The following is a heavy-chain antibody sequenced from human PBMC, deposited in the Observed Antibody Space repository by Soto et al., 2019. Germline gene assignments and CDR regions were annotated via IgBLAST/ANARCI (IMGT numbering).Heavy chain of an antibody. Sequence: PGGSLRLSCAASGFTFSSYGMHWVRQAPGKGLEWVAVISYDGSNKYYADSVKGRFTISRDNSKNTLYLQMNSLRAEDTAVYYCAKHTMTDYGMDVWGQGTTVTVSS. D-gene: IGHD3-22*01. V-gene: IGHV3-30*18. J-gene: IGHJ6*02. CDR3: AKHTMTDYGMDV. CDR2: ISYDGSNK. CDR1: GFTFSSYG.